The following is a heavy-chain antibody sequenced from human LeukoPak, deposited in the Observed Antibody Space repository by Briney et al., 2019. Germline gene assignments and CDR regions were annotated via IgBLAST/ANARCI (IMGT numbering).Heavy chain of an antibody. CDR1: GGSISSYY. V-gene: IGHV4-59*01. CDR3: AREEIAAAGTGGFDY. J-gene: IGHJ4*02. CDR2: IYYSGST. Sequence: PSETLSLTCTVSGGSISSYYWSWIRQPPGKGLEWIGYIYYSGSTNYNPSLKSRVTISVDTSKNQFSLKLSSVTAADTAVYYCAREEIAAAGTGGFDYWGQGTLVTVSS. D-gene: IGHD6-13*01.